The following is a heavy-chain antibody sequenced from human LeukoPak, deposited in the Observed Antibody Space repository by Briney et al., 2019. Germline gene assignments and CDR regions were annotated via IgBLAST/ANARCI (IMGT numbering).Heavy chain of an antibody. Sequence: SETLSLTCTVSGGSISSYYWSWIRQPPGKGLEWIGYIYYSGSTNYNPSLKSRVTISVDTSKNQFSLKLSSVTAADTAVYYCARGTTVYYYYYYMDVWGKGTTVTISS. J-gene: IGHJ6*03. V-gene: IGHV4-59*01. D-gene: IGHD4-17*01. CDR1: GGSISSYY. CDR2: IYYSGST. CDR3: ARGTTVYYYYYYMDV.